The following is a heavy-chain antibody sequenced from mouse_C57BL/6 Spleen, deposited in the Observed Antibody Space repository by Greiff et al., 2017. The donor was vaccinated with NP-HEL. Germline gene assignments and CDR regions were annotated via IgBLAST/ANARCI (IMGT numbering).Heavy chain of an antibody. CDR3: AVLPPVGYLDD. D-gene: IGHD1-1*02. CDR2: IDPEDGET. J-gene: IGHJ1*03. Sequence: VQLQQSGAELVKPGASVKLSCTASGFNIKDYYMHWVKQRPEQGLEWIGRIDPEDGETKYAPKFQGKATITADTSYNKAYLQLSSLTSADTAFYYCAVLPPVGYLDDWGTGTSVTVAS. V-gene: IGHV14-2*01. CDR1: GFNIKDYY.